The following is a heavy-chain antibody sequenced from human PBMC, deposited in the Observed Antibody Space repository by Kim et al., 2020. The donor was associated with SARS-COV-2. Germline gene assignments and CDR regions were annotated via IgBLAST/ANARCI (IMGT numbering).Heavy chain of an antibody. CDR3: ARDVRPPDGIGGWFDP. Sequence: GGSLRLSCAASGFTFSSYWMSWVRQAPGKGLEWVANIKQDGSEKYYVDSVKGRFTISRDNAKNSLYLQMNSLRAEDTAVYYCARDVRPPDGIGGWFDPWGQGTLVTVSS. CDR2: IKQDGSEK. CDR1: GFTFSSYW. J-gene: IGHJ5*02. D-gene: IGHD1-26*01. V-gene: IGHV3-7*01.